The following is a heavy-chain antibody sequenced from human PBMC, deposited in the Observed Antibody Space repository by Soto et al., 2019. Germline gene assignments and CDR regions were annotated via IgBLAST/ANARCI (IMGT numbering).Heavy chain of an antibody. Sequence: SETLSLTCAVYGGSFRGYYWSWIRQPPGKGLEWIGEINHSGSTNYNPSLKSRVTISVDTSKSQFSLKLSSVTAADTAVYYCARNAAASFDYWGQGTLGTVSS. CDR1: GGSFRGYY. D-gene: IGHD6-25*01. V-gene: IGHV4-34*01. CDR2: INHSGST. CDR3: ARNAAASFDY. J-gene: IGHJ4*02.